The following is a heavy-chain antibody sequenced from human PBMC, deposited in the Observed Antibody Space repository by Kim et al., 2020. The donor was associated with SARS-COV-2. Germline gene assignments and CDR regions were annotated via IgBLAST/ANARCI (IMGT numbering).Heavy chain of an antibody. CDR3: AKDPSRMVGAFDI. V-gene: IGHV3-9*01. Sequence: GGSLRLSCAASGFTFDDYAMHWVRQAPGKGLEWVSGISWNSGSIGYADSVKGRFTISRDNAKNSLYLQMNSLRAEDTALYYCAKDPSRMVGAFDIWGQGTMVTVSS. CDR2: ISWNSGSI. J-gene: IGHJ3*02. CDR1: GFTFDDYA. D-gene: IGHD1-26*01.